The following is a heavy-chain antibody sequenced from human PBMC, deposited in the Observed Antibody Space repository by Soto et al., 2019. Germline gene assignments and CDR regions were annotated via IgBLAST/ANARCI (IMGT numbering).Heavy chain of an antibody. CDR2: IFWNSGNA. J-gene: IGHJ6*04. V-gene: IGHV3-9*01. CDR1: GFTFDGPA. D-gene: IGHD2-21*01. CDR3: TKDMTAGGADV. Sequence: EVQLVESGGGLVQPGRSLRLSCADSGFTFDGPAMHWVRQAPGKGLEWVSGIFWNSGNAGYVDSVKGRFTISRDKAKNTLYLQMNSLRADDTALYYCTKDMTAGGADVWGKGTTVTVSS.